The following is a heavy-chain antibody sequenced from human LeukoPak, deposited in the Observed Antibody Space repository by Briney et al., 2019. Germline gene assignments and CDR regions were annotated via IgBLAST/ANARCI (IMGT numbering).Heavy chain of an antibody. CDR1: GFTFRTYG. D-gene: IGHD1-14*01. Sequence: GGSLRLSCAASGFTFRTYGMHWVRQAPGKGLEWVSAISGSGGSTYYADSVKGRFTISRDNSKNTLYLQMNSLRAEDTAVYYCAKDQGWNHFNAFDIWGQGTMVTVSS. CDR3: AKDQGWNHFNAFDI. CDR2: ISGSGGST. V-gene: IGHV3-23*01. J-gene: IGHJ3*02.